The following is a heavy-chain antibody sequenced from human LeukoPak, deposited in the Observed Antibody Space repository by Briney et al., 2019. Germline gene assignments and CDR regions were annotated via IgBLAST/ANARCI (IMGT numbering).Heavy chain of an antibody. CDR2: IYYSGST. CDR1: GGSISSSSYY. D-gene: IGHD3-22*01. Sequence: SETLSLTCTVSGGSISSSSYYWGWIRQPPGKGLEWIGSIYYSGSTYYNPSLKSRVTISVDTSKNQFSLKLSSVTAADTAVYYCARGTRYDSSGYYYPLDYWGQGTLVTVSS. J-gene: IGHJ4*02. V-gene: IGHV4-39*07. CDR3: ARGTRYDSSGYYYPLDY.